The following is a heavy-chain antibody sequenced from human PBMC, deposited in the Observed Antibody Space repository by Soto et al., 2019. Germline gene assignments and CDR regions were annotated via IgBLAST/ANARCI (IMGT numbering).Heavy chain of an antibody. CDR3: SRSKAIVIVTAQAVFAI. Sequence: GLEWMGGIIPIFGTANYAQKFQGRVTITADESTSKAYMELSSLRSEDTAVYYFSRSKAIVIVTAQAVFAIWGQGTMVT. V-gene: IGHV1-69*01. CDR2: IIPIFGTA. D-gene: IGHD3-22*01. J-gene: IGHJ3*02.